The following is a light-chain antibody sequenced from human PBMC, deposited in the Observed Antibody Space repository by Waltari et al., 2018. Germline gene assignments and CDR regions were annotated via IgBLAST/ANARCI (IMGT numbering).Light chain of an antibody. V-gene: IGKV1-5*03. J-gene: IGKJ4*01. Sequence: DIRMTQSPSTLSASAGDRVIISCRASQSISKWLAWYQQKPGKAPKLLIYEASTLQSGVPSRFSGTGSGTDFTLTISSLQPDDFATYYCQQYNSYSLLIFGGGTKVEIK. CDR1: QSISKW. CDR3: QQYNSYSLLI. CDR2: EAS.